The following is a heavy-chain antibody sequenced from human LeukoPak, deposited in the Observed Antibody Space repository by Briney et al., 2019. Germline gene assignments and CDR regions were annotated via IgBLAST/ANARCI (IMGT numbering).Heavy chain of an antibody. D-gene: IGHD2-21*02. CDR2: IYYSGST. CDR3: ARGGLAYCGGDCYTNWFDP. Sequence: SETLSLICTVSGGSISSYYWSWIRQPPGKGLEWIGYIYYSGSTNYNPSLKSRVTISVDTSKNQFSLKLSSVTAADTAVYYCARGGLAYCGGDCYTNWFDPWGQGTLVTVSS. V-gene: IGHV4-59*01. J-gene: IGHJ5*02. CDR1: GGSISSYY.